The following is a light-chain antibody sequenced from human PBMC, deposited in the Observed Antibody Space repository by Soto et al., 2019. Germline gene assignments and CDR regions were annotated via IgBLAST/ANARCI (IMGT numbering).Light chain of an antibody. CDR2: GAS. V-gene: IGKV3-15*01. J-gene: IGKJ1*01. CDR3: QQYNTWPPT. CDR1: QSVSSN. Sequence: EIVMTQSPATLSVSPGERATLSCRASQSVSSNLAWNQQKPGQAPRLLIYGASTRATGIPARFSGSGSGTEFTLPISSLQSEDFAVYYCQQYNTWPPTFGHGTKVEIK.